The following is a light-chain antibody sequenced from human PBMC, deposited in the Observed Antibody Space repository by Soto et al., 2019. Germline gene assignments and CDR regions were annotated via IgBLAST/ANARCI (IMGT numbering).Light chain of an antibody. V-gene: IGKV1-39*01. CDR1: QSISSY. CDR3: QQSYSILRT. CDR2: AAS. Sequence: DIQMTQSPSSLSASVGDRVTITCRASQSISSYLNWYQQKPGKAPKLLIYAASSLQSGVPSRFSGSGSRTDFTLTIGSLQPEDFATYYCQQSYSILRTFGQGTKVDIK. J-gene: IGKJ1*01.